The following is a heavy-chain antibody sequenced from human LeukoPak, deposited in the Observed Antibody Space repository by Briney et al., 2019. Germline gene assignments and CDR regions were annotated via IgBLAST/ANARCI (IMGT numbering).Heavy chain of an antibody. D-gene: IGHD6-6*01. J-gene: IGHJ6*02. Sequence: SETLSLTCAVYARSFSGYYWSWIRQPPGKGLEWIGEINHSGSTNYNPSLKSRVTISVDTSKNQFYLKLNFLSAADTAVYYCARGPAIAARLSRLLRVDVWGQGTTVTVSS. CDR1: ARSFSGYY. CDR2: INHSGST. V-gene: IGHV4-34*01. CDR3: ARGPAIAARLSRLLRVDV.